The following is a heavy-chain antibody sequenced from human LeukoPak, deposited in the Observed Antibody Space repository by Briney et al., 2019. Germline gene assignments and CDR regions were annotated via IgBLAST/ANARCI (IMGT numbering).Heavy chain of an antibody. CDR1: GFTFDDYA. CDR2: ISWNSGSI. V-gene: IGHV3-9*01. J-gene: IGHJ6*03. Sequence: GRSLRLSCAASGFTFDDYAMHWVRQAPGKGLEWVSGISWNSGSIGYADSVKGRFTISRDNAKNSLYLQMNSLRAEDTAVYYCAKWDGDLYYYYYMDVWGKGTTVTVSS. D-gene: IGHD4-17*01. CDR3: AKWDGDLYYYYYMDV.